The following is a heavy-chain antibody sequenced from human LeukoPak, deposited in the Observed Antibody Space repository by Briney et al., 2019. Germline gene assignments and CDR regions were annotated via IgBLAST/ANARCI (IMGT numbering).Heavy chain of an antibody. CDR2: ISSSSSYT. V-gene: IGHV3-11*06. CDR3: ARGGYDFWSGYYGSPGRLWAQKYYFDY. Sequence: PGTSLRLSCAASGFTFSDYYMSWIRQAPGKGLEWVSYISSSSSYTNYADSVKGRFTISRDNAKNSLYLQMNSLRAEDMAVYYCARGGYDFWSGYYGSPGRLWAQKYYFDYWGQGTLVTVSS. J-gene: IGHJ4*02. CDR1: GFTFSDYY. D-gene: IGHD3-3*01.